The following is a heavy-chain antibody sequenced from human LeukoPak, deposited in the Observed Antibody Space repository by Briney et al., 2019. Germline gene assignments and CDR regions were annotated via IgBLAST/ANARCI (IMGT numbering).Heavy chain of an antibody. D-gene: IGHD3-10*01. J-gene: IGHJ5*02. V-gene: IGHV4-59*08. Sequence: SETLSLTCTVSGGSISSYYWSWLRQPPGKGLEWIGYIYYSGSTNYNPSLKSRVTISVDTSKNQFSLKLSSVTAADTAVYYCASQVWFGDRGGWFDPWGQGTLVTVSS. CDR2: IYYSGST. CDR1: GGSISSYY. CDR3: ASQVWFGDRGGWFDP.